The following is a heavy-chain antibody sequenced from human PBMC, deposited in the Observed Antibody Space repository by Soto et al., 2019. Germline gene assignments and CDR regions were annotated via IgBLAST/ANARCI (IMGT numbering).Heavy chain of an antibody. Sequence: GGSLRLSCAASGFTFSNAWMSWVRQAPGKGLEWVGRIKSKTDGGTTDYAAPVKGRFTISRDDSKNTLYLQMNSLKTEDTAVYYCTTEPPNHDGAFDIWGQGTMVTVSS. V-gene: IGHV3-15*01. CDR2: IKSKTDGGTT. CDR1: GFTFSNAW. J-gene: IGHJ3*02. D-gene: IGHD3-16*01. CDR3: TTEPPNHDGAFDI.